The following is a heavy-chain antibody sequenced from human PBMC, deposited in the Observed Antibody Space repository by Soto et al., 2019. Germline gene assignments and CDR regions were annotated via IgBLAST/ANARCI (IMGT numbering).Heavy chain of an antibody. CDR3: AREIKTTAIKYYYYGMDV. D-gene: IGHD4-4*01. J-gene: IGHJ6*02. CDR1: GFTFSSYW. V-gene: IGHV3-7*01. Sequence: GGSLRLSCAASGFTFSSYWMNWGRQAPGKGLEWVANIKQDGSEKYYVDSVKGRFTISRDNAKNSLYLQMNSPRAEDTAVYYCAREIKTTAIKYYYYGMDVWGQGTTVTVSS. CDR2: IKQDGSEK.